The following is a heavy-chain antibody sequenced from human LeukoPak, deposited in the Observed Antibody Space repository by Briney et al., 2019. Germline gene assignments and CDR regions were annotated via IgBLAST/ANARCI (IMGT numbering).Heavy chain of an antibody. Sequence: PGGSLRLSCAASGFTFSSYEMNWVRQAPGKGLEWVSYISISRSTIYYADSVKGRFTISRDNAKNSLYLQMNSLRAEDTAVYYCARGGPDYVWGSYRPYYFDYWGQGTLVTVSS. D-gene: IGHD3-16*02. CDR3: ARGGPDYVWGSYRPYYFDY. V-gene: IGHV3-48*03. CDR1: GFTFSSYE. CDR2: ISISRSTI. J-gene: IGHJ4*02.